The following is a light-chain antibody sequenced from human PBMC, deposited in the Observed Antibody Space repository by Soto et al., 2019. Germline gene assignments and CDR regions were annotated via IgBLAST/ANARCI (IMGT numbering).Light chain of an antibody. CDR1: QSVSSY. CDR2: DAS. Sequence: EIVLTQSPATLSLSPGERATLSCRASQSVSSYLAWYQQKPGQAPRLLIYDASNRATGIPARFSGSRSGTDFTLTISSLEPEDFAVYYCQQRSNWPTFGQGTRLEMK. CDR3: QQRSNWPT. J-gene: IGKJ5*01. V-gene: IGKV3-11*01.